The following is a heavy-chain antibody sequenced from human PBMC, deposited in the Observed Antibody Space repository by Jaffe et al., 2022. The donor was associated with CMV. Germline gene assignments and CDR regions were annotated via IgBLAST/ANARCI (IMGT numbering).Heavy chain of an antibody. CDR1: GGSFSGYY. CDR2: INHSGST. Sequence: QVQLQQWGAGLLKPSETLSLTCAVYGGSFSGYYWSWIRQPPGKGLEWIGEINHSGSTNYNPSLKSRVTISVDTSKNQFSLKLSSVTAADTAVYYCGGSNRGKFDYWGQGTLVTVSS. J-gene: IGHJ4*02. V-gene: IGHV4-34*01. D-gene: IGHD3-16*01. CDR3: GGSNRGKFDY.